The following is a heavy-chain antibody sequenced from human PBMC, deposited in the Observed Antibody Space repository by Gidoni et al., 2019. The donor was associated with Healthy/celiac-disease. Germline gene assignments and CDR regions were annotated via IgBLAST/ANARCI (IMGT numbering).Heavy chain of an antibody. CDR3: ARDRDIVVVPAAMRSAFDI. Sequence: QVQLVESGGGVVQPGRSLRVSCAASGFTFSSYGMHWVRQAPGKGLEWVAVIWYDGSNKYYADSVKGRFTISRDNSKNTLYLQMNSLRAEDTAVYYCARDRDIVVVPAAMRSAFDIWGQGTMVTVSS. CDR2: IWYDGSNK. CDR1: GFTFSSYG. D-gene: IGHD2-2*01. J-gene: IGHJ3*02. V-gene: IGHV3-33*01.